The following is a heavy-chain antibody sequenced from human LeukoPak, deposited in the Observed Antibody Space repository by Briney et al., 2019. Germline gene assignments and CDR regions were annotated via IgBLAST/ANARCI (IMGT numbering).Heavy chain of an antibody. Sequence: GGSLRLSCAASGFIFSNYAMNWVRQAPGKGLEWVSSISGSSRHIYYADSVKGRFTISRDNAKNSLYLQMNSLRAEDTAVYYCARDGSRIYYDWAYWGQGTLVTVSS. CDR3: ARDGSRIYYDWAY. D-gene: IGHD3-10*01. CDR2: ISGSSRHI. J-gene: IGHJ4*02. V-gene: IGHV3-21*01. CDR1: GFIFSNYA.